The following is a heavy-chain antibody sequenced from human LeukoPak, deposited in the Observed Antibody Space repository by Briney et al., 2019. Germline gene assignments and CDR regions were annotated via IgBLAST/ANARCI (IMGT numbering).Heavy chain of an antibody. CDR2: IWYDGSSK. CDR1: GFSFSAYG. Sequence: GRSLRLSCAAAGFSFSAYGVHWVRQAPGKGLEWVAVIWYDGSSKDYADSVKGRFTFSRDNSKNTLYLQMNSLTVEDTAVYYCARSQSSSLIDYWGQGTLVTVSS. V-gene: IGHV3-33*01. D-gene: IGHD6-13*01. CDR3: ARSQSSSLIDY. J-gene: IGHJ4*02.